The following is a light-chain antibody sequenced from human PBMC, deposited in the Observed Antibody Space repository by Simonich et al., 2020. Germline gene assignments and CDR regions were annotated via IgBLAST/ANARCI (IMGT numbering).Light chain of an antibody. Sequence: DIVMTQSPDSLAVSLGERATINCKSSQSVLYSSNNKHYLAWYQQKPGQPPKLLIYWASTRESGVPDRFSGSWSGTAFTLTISSLQAEDVAVYYCQQYYSTPYTFGKGTKLEIK. V-gene: IGKV4-1*01. CDR3: QQYYSTPYT. J-gene: IGKJ2*01. CDR2: WAS. CDR1: QSVLYSSNNKHY.